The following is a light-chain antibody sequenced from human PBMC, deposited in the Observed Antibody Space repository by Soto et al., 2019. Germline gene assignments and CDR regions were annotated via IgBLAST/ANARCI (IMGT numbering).Light chain of an antibody. Sequence: EIVLTQSPGTLSLYPGERATLSCRASRSVSSSSLAWYQQKPGQAPRLLIRGASTRATGIPDRFSGSGSGTDFTLIISRLEPEDFAVYFCQHYGTSPPYTFAQGTKVDIK. CDR3: QHYGTSPPYT. J-gene: IGKJ2*01. V-gene: IGKV3-20*01. CDR2: GAS. CDR1: RSVSSSS.